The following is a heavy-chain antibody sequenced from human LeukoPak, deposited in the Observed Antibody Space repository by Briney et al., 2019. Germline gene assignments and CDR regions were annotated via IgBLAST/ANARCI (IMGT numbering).Heavy chain of an antibody. CDR3: ARGYYYGLGSYYSDY. CDR2: IIPIFGIA. J-gene: IGHJ4*02. CDR1: GGIFSSYA. V-gene: IGHV1-69*04. D-gene: IGHD3-10*01. Sequence: EASVKVSCKASGGIFSSYAISWVRQAPGQGLAWMGRIIPIFGIANYAQKFQGRVTITADKSTSTAYMELSSLRSEDTAIYYCARGYYYGLGSYYSDYWGQGTLVTVSS.